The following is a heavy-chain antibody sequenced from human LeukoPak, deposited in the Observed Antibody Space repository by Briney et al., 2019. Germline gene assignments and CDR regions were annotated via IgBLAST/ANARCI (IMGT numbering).Heavy chain of an antibody. V-gene: IGHV3-7*01. CDR3: ARDPRNVGLAP. J-gene: IGHJ5*02. CDR2: IKEDGSEQ. Sequence: GGSLRLSCTASGFTFSRHWISWVRQTPGKGLEWVANIKEDGSEQYYVDSVKGRFTMSRDNVKNTLYLQMNSLRVEDTAVYYCARDPRNVGLAPWGQGTLVTVSS. CDR1: GFTFSRHW. D-gene: IGHD2-15*01.